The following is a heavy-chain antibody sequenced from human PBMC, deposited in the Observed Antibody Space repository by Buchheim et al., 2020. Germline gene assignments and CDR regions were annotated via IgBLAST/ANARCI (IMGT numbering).Heavy chain of an antibody. CDR1: GGSITTNDYS. Sequence: QLQESGSGVVKPSQTLSLTCAVSGGSITTNDYSWSWIRQPPGKGLEWIGYIYHSGSTQYNPSLKSRITISVDRSKNQFSLKVNSVTAADTAVYYCARAPWHYNWGTYRYYFDSWGQGTL. CDR3: ARAPWHYNWGTYRYYFDS. CDR2: IYHSGST. V-gene: IGHV4-30-2*01. D-gene: IGHD3-16*02. J-gene: IGHJ4*02.